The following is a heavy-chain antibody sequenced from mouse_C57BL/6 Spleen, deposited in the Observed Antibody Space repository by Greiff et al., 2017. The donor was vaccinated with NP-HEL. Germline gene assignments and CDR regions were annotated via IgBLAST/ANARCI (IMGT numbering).Heavy chain of an antibody. CDR2: ISDGGSYT. CDR3: ARDSYYSNSFDY. CDR1: GFTFSSYA. V-gene: IGHV5-4*01. J-gene: IGHJ2*01. D-gene: IGHD2-5*01. Sequence: EVQGVESGGGLVKPGGSLKLSCAASGFTFSSYAMSWVRQTPEKRLEWVATISDGGSYTYYPDNVKGRFTISRDNAKNNLYLQMSHLKSEDTAMYYCARDSYYSNSFDYWGQGTTLTVSS.